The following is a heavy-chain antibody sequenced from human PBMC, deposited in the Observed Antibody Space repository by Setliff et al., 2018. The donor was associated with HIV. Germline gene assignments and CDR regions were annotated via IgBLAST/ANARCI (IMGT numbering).Heavy chain of an antibody. CDR3: ARLPDINSWPFDY. Sequence: TSETLSLTCTVSYGSISGHYWTWIRQPPGKGLEWIGYIHHSGGTQYNPSLMSRLTMSVDSSKNQFSLSLSSVTAADTAVYYCARLPDINSWPFDYWARGTLVTVPS. J-gene: IGHJ4*02. CDR2: IHHSGGT. V-gene: IGHV4-59*11. CDR1: YGSISGHY. D-gene: IGHD6-13*01.